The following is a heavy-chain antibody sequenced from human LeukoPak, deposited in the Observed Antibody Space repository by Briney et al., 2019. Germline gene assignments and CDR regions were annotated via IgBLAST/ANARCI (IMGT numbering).Heavy chain of an antibody. J-gene: IGHJ6*02. Sequence: GSLRLSCAASGFTFNNYAMSWVRQAPGKGLEWVSAISGSGESTFYAKSVKGRFTISREGSKNTLYLQMNSLRAGDTAIYYCGMDVWGQGTTVTVSS. V-gene: IGHV3-23*01. CDR3: GMDV. CDR2: ISGSGEST. CDR1: GFTFNNYA.